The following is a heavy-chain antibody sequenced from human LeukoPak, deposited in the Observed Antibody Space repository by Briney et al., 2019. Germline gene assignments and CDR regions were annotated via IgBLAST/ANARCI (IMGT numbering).Heavy chain of an antibody. D-gene: IGHD1-14*01. CDR2: IHRSGST. CDR3: AREIVGGFNPGAY. V-gene: IGHV4-4*02. Sequence: SETLSLTCTVSLDSTTSNFWSWVRQPPGKGLEWIGEIHRSGSTNYNPSLQSRVTISIDRSKNQIALELSSVTAADTAVYYCAREIVGGFNPGAYWGQGTLVTVSS. CDR1: LDSTTSNF. J-gene: IGHJ4*02.